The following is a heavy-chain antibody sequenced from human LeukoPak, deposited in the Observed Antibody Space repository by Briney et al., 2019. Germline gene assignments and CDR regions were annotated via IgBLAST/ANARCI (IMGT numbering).Heavy chain of an antibody. J-gene: IGHJ2*01. Sequence: PSETLSLTCTVSGDSISSSYWSWIRQPPGKGLEWIGYISYSGSTSSNPSLRSRVTTSVDTSKNQFSLRLSSVTAADTAVYYCASIRDTAFRYWYFDLWGRGTLVTVSS. CDR2: ISYSGST. V-gene: IGHV4-59*01. D-gene: IGHD5-18*01. CDR1: GDSISSSY. CDR3: ASIRDTAFRYWYFDL.